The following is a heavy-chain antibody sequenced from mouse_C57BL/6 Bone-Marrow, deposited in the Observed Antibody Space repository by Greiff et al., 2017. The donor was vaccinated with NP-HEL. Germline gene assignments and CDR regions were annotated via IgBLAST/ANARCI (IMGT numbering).Heavy chain of an antibody. J-gene: IGHJ4*01. CDR1: EYEFPSHD. V-gene: IGHV5-2*01. Sequence: EVKLVESGGGLVQPGESLKLSCESNEYEFPSHDMSWVRKTPEKRLALVAAINSDGGSTYYPDTMERRFIISRDNTNKTLYLQMSSLRSEDTALYYCARQGYSIYAMDYWGQGTSVTVSS. D-gene: IGHD2-5*01. CDR3: ARQGYSIYAMDY. CDR2: INSDGGST.